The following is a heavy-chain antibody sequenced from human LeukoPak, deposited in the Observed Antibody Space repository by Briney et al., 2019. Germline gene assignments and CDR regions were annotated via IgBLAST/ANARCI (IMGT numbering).Heavy chain of an antibody. J-gene: IGHJ4*02. V-gene: IGHV1-2*02. CDR1: GYTFTGYY. CDR3: ARDGYYDSSGYFGAWDY. CDR2: INPNSCGT. D-gene: IGHD3-22*01. Sequence: GASVKVSCKAPGYTFTGYYMHWVRQAPGQGREWMGWINPNSCGTNYAQKFQGRVTMTRDTSISPAYMELSRLRSDDTAVYYCARDGYYDSSGYFGAWDYWGQGTLVTVSS.